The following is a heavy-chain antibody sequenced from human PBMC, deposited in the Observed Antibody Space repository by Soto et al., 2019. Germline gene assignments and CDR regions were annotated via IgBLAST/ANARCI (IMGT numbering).Heavy chain of an antibody. J-gene: IGHJ4*02. CDR3: AGLWFGELLAPPAY. V-gene: IGHV3-21*01. Sequence: GGSLRLSCAASGFTFSSYSMNWVRQAPGKGLEWVSYISSGSNYIYYADSVKGRFTISRDNAKNSLYLQMNSLRAEDTAVYYCAGLWFGELLAPPAYWGQGTLVTVSS. CDR2: ISSGSNYI. CDR1: GFTFSSYS. D-gene: IGHD3-10*01.